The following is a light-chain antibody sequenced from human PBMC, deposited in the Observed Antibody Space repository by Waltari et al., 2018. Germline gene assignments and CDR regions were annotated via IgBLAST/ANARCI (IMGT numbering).Light chain of an antibody. Sequence: SYELTQPSSVSVSPGQTARITCPGYVLAKKYARWFQQKPGQAPVLVIYKDSERPSGIPERFSGSSSGTTVTLTISGAQVEDEADYYCYSAADNNLGVFGGGTKLTVL. V-gene: IGLV3-27*01. CDR3: YSAADNNLGV. J-gene: IGLJ3*02. CDR1: VLAKKY. CDR2: KDS.